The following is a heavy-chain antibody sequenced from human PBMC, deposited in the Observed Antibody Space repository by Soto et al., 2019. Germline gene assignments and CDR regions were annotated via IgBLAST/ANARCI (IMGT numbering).Heavy chain of an antibody. CDR1: GGSISSGGYY. D-gene: IGHD3-22*01. CDR2: IYYSGST. V-gene: IGHV4-31*03. CDR3: ARDTYLYDSSGQARDYYYGMDV. J-gene: IGHJ6*02. Sequence: QVQLQESGPGLVKPSQTLSLTCTVSGGSISSGGYYWSWIRQHPGKGLEWIGYIYYSGSTYYNPSLTSRVTISVDTSKNQFALKLSSVTAADTAVYYCARDTYLYDSSGQARDYYYGMDVWGQGTTVTVSS.